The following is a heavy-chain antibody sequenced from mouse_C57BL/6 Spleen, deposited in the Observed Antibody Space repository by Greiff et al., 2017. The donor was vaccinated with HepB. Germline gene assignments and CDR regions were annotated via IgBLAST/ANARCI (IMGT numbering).Heavy chain of an antibody. Sequence: VQLQQSGPELVKPGASVKISCKASGYTFTDYYMNWVKQSHGKSLEWIGDINPNNGGTSYNQKFKGKATLTVDKSSSTAYMELRSLTSEDSAVYYCARSLYEDFDYWGQGTTLTVSS. V-gene: IGHV1-26*01. CDR2: INPNNGGT. J-gene: IGHJ2*01. CDR1: GYTFTDYY. CDR3: ARSLYEDFDY. D-gene: IGHD1-3*01.